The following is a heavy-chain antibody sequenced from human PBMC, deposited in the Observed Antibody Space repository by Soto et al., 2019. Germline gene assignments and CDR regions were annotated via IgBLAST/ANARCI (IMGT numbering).Heavy chain of an antibody. CDR2: IIPIFGTA. V-gene: IGHV1-69*01. CDR3: AREGASGSHIGY. Sequence: QVQLVQSGAEVKKPGSSVKVSCKASGGTFSSYAISWVRQAPGQGLEWMGGIIPIFGTANYAQKFQGRVTITADVSTSSAYVELSSLRSEDTAVYYCAREGASGSHIGYWGQGTLVTVSS. D-gene: IGHD3-22*01. CDR1: GGTFSSYA. J-gene: IGHJ4*02.